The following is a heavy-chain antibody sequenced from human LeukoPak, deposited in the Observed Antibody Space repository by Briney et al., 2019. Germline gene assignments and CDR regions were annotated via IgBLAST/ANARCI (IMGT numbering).Heavy chain of an antibody. J-gene: IGHJ6*02. V-gene: IGHV1-46*01. D-gene: IGHD3-9*01. CDR3: ATLYDILTGYPAYYYYYGMDV. CDR1: GYTFTSYY. CDR2: INPSGGST. Sequence: ASVKVSCKASGYTFTSYYMHWVRQAPGQGLEWMGIINPSGGSTGYAQKFQGRVTMTRDTSTSTVYMELSSLRSEDTAVYYCATLYDILTGYPAYYYYYGMDVWGQGTTVTVSS.